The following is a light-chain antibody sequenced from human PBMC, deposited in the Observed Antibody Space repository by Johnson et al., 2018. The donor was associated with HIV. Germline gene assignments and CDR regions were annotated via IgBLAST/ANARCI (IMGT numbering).Light chain of an antibody. J-gene: IGLJ1*01. CDR1: SSNIGNNY. CDR2: ENN. CDR3: GSWDSSLSAGHNYV. Sequence: QSVLTQPPSVSAAPGQKVTISCSGSSSNIGNNYVSWYQQLPGTAPKLLIYENNRRPSGIPDRFSGSKSGTSGTLGITGLQPGDEADYYCGSWDSSLSAGHNYVFGTGTKVTVL. V-gene: IGLV1-51*01.